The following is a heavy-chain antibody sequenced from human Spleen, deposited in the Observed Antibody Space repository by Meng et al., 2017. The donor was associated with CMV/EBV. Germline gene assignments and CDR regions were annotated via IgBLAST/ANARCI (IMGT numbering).Heavy chain of an antibody. D-gene: IGHD2-2*01. J-gene: IGHJ6*02. V-gene: IGHV3-23*01. CDR3: AREYEKYQLLGYYYYGMDV. CDR1: GFTFSSYA. CDR2: ISGSGGST. Sequence: GESLKISCAASGFTFSSYAMSWVRQAPGKGLEWVSAISGSGGSTYYADSVKGRFTISRDNSKNTLYLQMSFLRAEDTAVYYCAREYEKYQLLGYYYYGMDVWGQGTTVTVSS.